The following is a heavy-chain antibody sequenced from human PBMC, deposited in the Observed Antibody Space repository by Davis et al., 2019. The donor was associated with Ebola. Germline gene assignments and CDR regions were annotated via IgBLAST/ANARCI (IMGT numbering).Heavy chain of an antibody. CDR1: GYTFTGYY. Sequence: AASVTVSCKASGYTFTGYYIHWVRQAPGQGLEWMGWINPNSGDTKYSQKFQGWVTMTRDTPISTAYMELNRLTSDDTAVYYCARDPVCSGATCYAYFDFWGQGTLVTVSS. J-gene: IGHJ4*02. CDR2: INPNSGDT. CDR3: ARDPVCSGATCYAYFDF. V-gene: IGHV1-2*04. D-gene: IGHD2-15*01.